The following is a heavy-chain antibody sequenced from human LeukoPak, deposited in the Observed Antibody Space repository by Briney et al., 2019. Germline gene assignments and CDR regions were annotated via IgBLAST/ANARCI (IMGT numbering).Heavy chain of an antibody. CDR3: AREVVGAITYFDY. V-gene: IGHV4-39*02. CDR2: IYDSGST. CDR1: GGSIRSSYYY. Sequence: PSETLSLTCTVSGGSIRSSYYYWGWIRQPPGKGLEWIGSIYDSGSTYYNPSLKGRVTISVDTSKNQFSLKLNSVTAADTAVYYCAREVVGAITYFDYWGQGTLVTVSS. J-gene: IGHJ4*02. D-gene: IGHD1-26*01.